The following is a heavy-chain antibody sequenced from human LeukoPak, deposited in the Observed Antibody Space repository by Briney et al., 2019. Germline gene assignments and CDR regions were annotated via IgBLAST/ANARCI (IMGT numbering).Heavy chain of an antibody. V-gene: IGHV3-66*02. CDR3: AREWSGYFDY. CDR1: GFTVSSNY. Sequence: GGSLRLSCAASGFTVSSNYMSWVRQAPGKGLEWVSVIYSGGSTYYADSVKGRFTISRDISKNTLYLQMNSLRAEDTAVYYCAREWSGYFDYWGQGTLVTVSS. CDR2: IYSGGST. D-gene: IGHD3-3*01. J-gene: IGHJ4*02.